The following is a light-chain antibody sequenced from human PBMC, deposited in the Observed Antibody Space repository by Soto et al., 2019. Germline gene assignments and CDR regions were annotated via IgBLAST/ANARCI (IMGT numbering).Light chain of an antibody. CDR2: DVT. Sequence: QSALTQPRSVSGSPEQSVTISCTGASNNVGGYNYVSWYQHHPGKVPQLIIYDVTKRPSGVPDRFSGSKSGNTASLTISGLQVEDEADYYCCSYAGTYTWIFGGGTKLTVL. CDR1: SNNVGGYNY. V-gene: IGLV2-11*01. J-gene: IGLJ2*01. CDR3: CSYAGTYTWI.